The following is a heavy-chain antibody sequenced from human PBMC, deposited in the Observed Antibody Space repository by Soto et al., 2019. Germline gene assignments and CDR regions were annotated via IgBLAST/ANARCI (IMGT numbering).Heavy chain of an antibody. J-gene: IGHJ4*02. CDR1: GFTFRSYG. D-gene: IGHD1-7*01. Sequence: GSLRLSCAASGFTFRSYGMTWVRQAPGKGLEWVSFSSATGSGTYYADSVKGRFTISRDNSKNTLYLQMTSLRADDTAVYYCAKDRRAGGNYGFYSDFWGQGALVTVSS. CDR3: AKDRRAGGNYGFYSDF. V-gene: IGHV3-23*01. CDR2: SSATGSGT.